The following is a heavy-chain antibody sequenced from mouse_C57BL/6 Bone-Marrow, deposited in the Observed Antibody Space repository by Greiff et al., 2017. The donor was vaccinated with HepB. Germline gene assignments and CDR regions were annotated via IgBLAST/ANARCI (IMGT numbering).Heavy chain of an antibody. V-gene: IGHV2-9-1*01. Sequence: VKLMESGPGLVAPSQSLSITCTVSGFSLTSYAISWVRQPPGKGLEWLGVIWTGGGTNYNSALKSKLSISKDNSKSQVFLKMNSLQTDDTARYYCASLEYAMDYWGQGTSVTVSS. CDR3: ASLEYAMDY. CDR1: GFSLTSYA. J-gene: IGHJ4*01. CDR2: IWTGGGT.